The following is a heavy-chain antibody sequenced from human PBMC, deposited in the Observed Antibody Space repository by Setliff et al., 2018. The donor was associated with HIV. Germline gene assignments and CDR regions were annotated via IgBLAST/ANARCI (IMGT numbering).Heavy chain of an antibody. D-gene: IGHD3-10*01. V-gene: IGHV4-59*04. CDR1: GGSINYYY. CDR3: AGRRGIEFYFDI. CDR2: IHPSGET. J-gene: IGHJ4*02. Sequence: SETLSLTCTVSGGSINYYYWSWIRQPPGKNPEYIGYIHPSGETYYNPSLKSRVTISVGSSYNHFSLKLSSVTAADTGVYYCAGRRGIEFYFDIWGQGTPVTVSS.